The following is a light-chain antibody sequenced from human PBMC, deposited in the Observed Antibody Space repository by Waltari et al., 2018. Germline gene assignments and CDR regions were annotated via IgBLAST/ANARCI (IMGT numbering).Light chain of an antibody. V-gene: IGKV1-5*03. CDR2: KAS. CDR1: QSINAW. Sequence: DIQMTQSPSTLSASVGDRVTITCRASQSINAWLAWYQQKPGKAPKLLIYKASNLESGVPSRFSGSGSGTEFPLTISSLQPGDFATYYCQQYYNYWTFGQGTKVEIK. CDR3: QQYYNYWT. J-gene: IGKJ1*01.